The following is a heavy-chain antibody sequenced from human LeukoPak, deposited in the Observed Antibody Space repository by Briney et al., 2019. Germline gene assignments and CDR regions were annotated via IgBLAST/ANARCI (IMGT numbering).Heavy chain of an antibody. CDR2: IYCSGDT. J-gene: IGHJ4*02. V-gene: IGHV3-66*01. Sequence: AGSLRLSCAASGFSVSGHYMSWVRQAPGKGLEWVSVIYCSGDTYYAHSVKGRFTISRDTSKNTLSLKMNGLTAADTAVYYCARGNTGYSSAWGRDFYSWGQGNLCTDSS. CDR1: GFSVSGHY. CDR3: ARGNTGYSSAWGRDFYS. D-gene: IGHD6-19*01.